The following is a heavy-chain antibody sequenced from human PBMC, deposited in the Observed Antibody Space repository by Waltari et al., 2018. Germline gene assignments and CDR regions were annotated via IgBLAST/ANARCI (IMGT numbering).Heavy chain of an antibody. CDR2: IFSNDEN. V-gene: IGHV2-26*01. D-gene: IGHD2-2*01. CDR1: GFSLSNARMG. Sequence: QVTLKESGPVLVKPTETLTLTCTVSGFSLSNARMGVSWIRQPPGKALEWLAHIFSNDENAYSTSLKGRLTIPKDTSKSQVVLTMTNMDPVDTATYYCARIRQGYCSSTSCEYWFDPWGQGTLVTVSS. CDR3: ARIRQGYCSSTSCEYWFDP. J-gene: IGHJ5*02.